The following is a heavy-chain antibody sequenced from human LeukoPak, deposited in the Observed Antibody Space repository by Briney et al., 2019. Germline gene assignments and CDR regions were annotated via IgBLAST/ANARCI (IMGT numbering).Heavy chain of an antibody. CDR2: ISSSGSTI. J-gene: IGHJ6*02. CDR3: ARALSRLYYYYGMDV. Sequence: GGSLRLSCAASGFTFSDYYMSWIRQAPGKGLEWVSYISSSGSTIYYADSVKGRFTISRDNAKNSLYLQMNSLRAEDTAVYYCARALSRLYYYYGMDVWGQGTTVTVSS. CDR1: GFTFSDYY. D-gene: IGHD6-13*01. V-gene: IGHV3-11*01.